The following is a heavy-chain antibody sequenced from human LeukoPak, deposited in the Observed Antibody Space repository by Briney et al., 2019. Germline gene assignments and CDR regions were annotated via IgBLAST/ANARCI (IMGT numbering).Heavy chain of an antibody. CDR2: IVPIFGTA. J-gene: IGHJ4*02. V-gene: IGHV1-69*13. CDR1: GYTFISYH. CDR3: ARLYDSSGYYPYYFDY. D-gene: IGHD3-22*01. Sequence: SVKVSCKTSGYTFISYHMHWVRQAPGQGLEWMGGIVPIFGTANYAQKFQGRVTITADESTSTAYMELSSLRSEDTAVYYCARLYDSSGYYPYYFDYWGQGTLVTVSS.